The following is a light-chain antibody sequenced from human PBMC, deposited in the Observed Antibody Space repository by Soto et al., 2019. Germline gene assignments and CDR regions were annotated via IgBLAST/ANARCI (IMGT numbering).Light chain of an antibody. Sequence: EVVLTQSPATLSLSPGERATLTCRASQSISGYLGWYQQKPGQAPRLLIYADSNRATGIPARFSGSGSGRDFTLTISSLEPEDFSVYYCQQRYNWPITFGQGTRLEIK. CDR3: QQRYNWPIT. CDR2: ADS. V-gene: IGKV3-11*02. CDR1: QSISGY. J-gene: IGKJ5*01.